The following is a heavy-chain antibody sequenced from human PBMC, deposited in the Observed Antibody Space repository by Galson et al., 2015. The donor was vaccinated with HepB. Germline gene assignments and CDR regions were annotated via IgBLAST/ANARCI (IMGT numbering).Heavy chain of an antibody. CDR1: GYTFTSYV. J-gene: IGHJ4*02. CDR3: AGGSSGADY. Sequence: SVTVSCKASGYTFTSYVITWVRQAPGQGLEWMGRISTSNGDTKYAQKLQGRVTMTTDTSTSTAYLELRSLQSDDTAVYYCAGGSSGADYWGQGSLVTVSS. CDR2: ISTSNGDT. V-gene: IGHV1-18*01. D-gene: IGHD6-25*01.